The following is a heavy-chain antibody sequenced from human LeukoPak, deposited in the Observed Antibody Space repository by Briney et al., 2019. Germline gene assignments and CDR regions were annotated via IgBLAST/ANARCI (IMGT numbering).Heavy chain of an antibody. CDR2: FDPEHGET. CDR3: ARALYYYGSGTPGY. CDR1: VYTLTELS. J-gene: IGHJ4*02. V-gene: IGHV1-24*01. D-gene: IGHD3-10*01. Sequence: GASVKVSCDTSVYTLTELSKHWVRQAPGKGLKWMGRFDPEHGETIYARKFQGRVTMTEDTSPDTAYMDLSSLRSEDTAVYYCARALYYYGSGTPGYWGQGTLVTVSS.